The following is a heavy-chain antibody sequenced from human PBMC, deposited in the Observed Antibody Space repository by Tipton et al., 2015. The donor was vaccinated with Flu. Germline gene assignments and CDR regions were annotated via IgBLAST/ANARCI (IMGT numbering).Heavy chain of an antibody. CDR3: ARNNYWSGYPKVSYFDD. V-gene: IGHV4-38-2*02. Sequence: TLSLTRTVSGYSISSGYYWGWIRQPPGKGLEWIGSMSHSGSTYYNPSLKSQVKISVDTSKNQFSLELSSVTAADTAVYYCARNNYWSGYPKVSYFDDWGQGTLVTVSS. J-gene: IGHJ4*02. CDR1: GYSISSGYY. D-gene: IGHD3-3*01. CDR2: MSHSGST.